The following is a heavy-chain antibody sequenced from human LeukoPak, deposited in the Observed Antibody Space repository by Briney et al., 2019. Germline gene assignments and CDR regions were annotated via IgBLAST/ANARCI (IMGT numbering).Heavy chain of an antibody. CDR2: IYTSGST. J-gene: IGHJ5*02. Sequence: SETLSLTCTVSGGSISSGSYYWSWIREPAGKGLEWFGRIYTSGSTNYNPSLKSRVTISVDTSKNQFSLKLSSVTAADTAVYYCARSIVGGSYYLDPWGQGTLVTVSS. CDR3: ARSIVGGSYYLDP. V-gene: IGHV4-61*02. D-gene: IGHD1-26*01. CDR1: GGSISSGSYY.